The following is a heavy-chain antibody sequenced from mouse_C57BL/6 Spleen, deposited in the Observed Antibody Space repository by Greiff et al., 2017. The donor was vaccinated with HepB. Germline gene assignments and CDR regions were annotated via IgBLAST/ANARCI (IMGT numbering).Heavy chain of an antibody. Sequence: QVQLQQSGPGLVQPSQSLSITCTVSGFSLTSYGVHWVRQSPGKGLEWLGVIWRGGSTDYNAAFMSRLSITKDNSKSQVFFKMNSLQADDTAIYYCAKKGDYDYDKDAMDYWGQGTSVTVSS. CDR2: IWRGGST. CDR1: GFSLTSYG. CDR3: AKKGDYDYDKDAMDY. J-gene: IGHJ4*01. V-gene: IGHV2-5*01. D-gene: IGHD2-4*01.